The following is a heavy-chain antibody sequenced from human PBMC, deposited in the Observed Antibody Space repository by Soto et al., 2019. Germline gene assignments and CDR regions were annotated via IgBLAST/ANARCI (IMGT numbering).Heavy chain of an antibody. V-gene: IGHV4-59*01. Sequence: SETLSLTCTVSGGSISSYYWSWIRQPPGKGLEWIGYIYHSGSTNYNPSLKSRVTISVDTSKNQFSLKLTSVTAADTAVYYCARVVYYDSSGYYYFDYWGKGTLVTVSS. CDR1: GGSISSYY. CDR3: ARVVYYDSSGYYYFDY. J-gene: IGHJ4*02. D-gene: IGHD3-22*01. CDR2: IYHSGST.